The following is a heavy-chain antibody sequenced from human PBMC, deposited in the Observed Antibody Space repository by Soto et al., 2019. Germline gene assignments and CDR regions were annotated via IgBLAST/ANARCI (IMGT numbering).Heavy chain of an antibody. Sequence: PSETLSLTCAVYGGSFSGNYWSWIRQPPGKGLQWIGEINHSGSTNFNPSLKSRVTLSADTSKNQFYLNLTSVTAADTAVYYCATAGSDFWCGCFDAWRQLHLFTV. J-gene: IGHJ5*02. D-gene: IGHD3-3*01. CDR2: INHSGST. V-gene: IGHV4-34*01. CDR1: GGSFSGNY. CDR3: ATAGSDFWCGCFDA.